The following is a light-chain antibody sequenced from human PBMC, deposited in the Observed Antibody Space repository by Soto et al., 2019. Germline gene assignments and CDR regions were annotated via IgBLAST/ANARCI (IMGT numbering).Light chain of an antibody. CDR2: DVS. CDR1: SSDVGGYNY. Sequence: QSALTQPASVSGSPGQSITISCTGTSSDVGGYNYVSWYQQHPGKVPKLMIYDVSNRPSGVSDRFSGSKSGNTASLTISGLQAEDEADYYCSSYSSTNTPVIFGGGTNLTVL. J-gene: IGLJ2*01. CDR3: SSYSSTNTPVI. V-gene: IGLV2-14*03.